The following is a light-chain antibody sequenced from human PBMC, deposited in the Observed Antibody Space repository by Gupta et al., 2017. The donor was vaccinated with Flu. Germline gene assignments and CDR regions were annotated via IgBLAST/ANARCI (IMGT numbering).Light chain of an antibody. CDR1: QSVSAY. CDR3: QQRLTWPPT. Sequence: ESVLTQSPATLSLSPGERATLSCRTSQSVSAYLAWYQQKPGQAPRLLIYDASNRATGIPARFRGSGSGTDFTLTISSLEPEDFAVYYCQQRLTWPPTFGQGTRLEIK. CDR2: DAS. V-gene: IGKV3-11*01. J-gene: IGKJ5*01.